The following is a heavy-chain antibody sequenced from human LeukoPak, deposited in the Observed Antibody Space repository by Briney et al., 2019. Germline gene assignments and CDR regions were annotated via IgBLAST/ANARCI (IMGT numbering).Heavy chain of an antibody. CDR3: ARNVRLFDS. CDR1: GDSISNSIW. CDR2: VDHTGNT. J-gene: IGHJ4*02. V-gene: IGHV4-4*02. Sequence: SETLSLTCTVSGDSISNSIWWSWLRQPPGKGLEWIGEVDHTGNTNYRPSLDSRVTLSIDTSKNHFSLTLTSVTAADTAVYYCARNVRLFDSWGQGTRVTVSS. D-gene: IGHD1-1*01.